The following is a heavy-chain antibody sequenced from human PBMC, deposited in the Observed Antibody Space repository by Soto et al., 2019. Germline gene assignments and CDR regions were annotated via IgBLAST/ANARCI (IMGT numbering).Heavy chain of an antibody. V-gene: IGHV1-18*01. Sequence: GASVKVSCKTSGYGFVSCGIRWVRQAPGQGLGWMGWITTYNGNPDYAQNLQGRVTMTTDTSTSTAYMELTGLKYDDTAVYYCAAIQNWNSAIAYWGKGTLVTVSS. CDR1: GYGFVSCG. D-gene: IGHD1-7*01. CDR2: ITTYNGNP. CDR3: AAIQNWNSAIAY. J-gene: IGHJ4*02.